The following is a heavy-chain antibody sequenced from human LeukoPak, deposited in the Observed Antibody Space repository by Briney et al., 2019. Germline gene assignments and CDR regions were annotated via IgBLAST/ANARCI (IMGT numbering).Heavy chain of an antibody. CDR3: ARRAGAYSHTYDY. CDR1: GFTVSSNS. J-gene: IGHJ4*02. Sequence: GGSLILSCTISGFTVSSNSMSWVRQAPGKGLEWVPFIYSDNTHYSDSVKGRFTISRDNSKNTLYLQMNSLRAEDTAVYYCARRAGAYSHTYDYWGQGTLVTVSS. V-gene: IGHV3-53*01. D-gene: IGHD4/OR15-4a*01. CDR2: IYSDNT.